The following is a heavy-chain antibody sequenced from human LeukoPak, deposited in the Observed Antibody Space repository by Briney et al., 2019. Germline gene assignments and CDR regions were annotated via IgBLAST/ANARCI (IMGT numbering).Heavy chain of an antibody. CDR1: GGSFSGYY. CDR3: ARGGSGYDWFDP. V-gene: IGHV4-34*01. J-gene: IGHJ5*02. Sequence: PSETLSLTCGVSGGSFSGYYWNWIRQPPGKGLEWVGEINHSGSTTYNPSLKTRVTISVDTSKKQFSLKLSSVTAADTAVYYCARGGSGYDWFDPWGQGTLVTVSS. D-gene: IGHD5-12*01. CDR2: INHSGST.